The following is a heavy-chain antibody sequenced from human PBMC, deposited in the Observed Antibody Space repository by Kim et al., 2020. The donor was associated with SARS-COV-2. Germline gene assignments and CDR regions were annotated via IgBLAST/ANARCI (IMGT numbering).Heavy chain of an antibody. D-gene: IGHD3-22*01. CDR3: ACPGGDDYDSSGYYLGWYFDL. Sequence: SVKVSCKASGGTFSSYAISWVRQAPGQGLEWMGGIIPIFGTANYAQKFQGRVTITADESTSTAYMELSSLRSEDTAVYYCACPGGDDYDSSGYYLGWYFDLWGRGTLVTVSS. CDR2: IIPIFGTA. CDR1: GGTFSSYA. J-gene: IGHJ2*01. V-gene: IGHV1-69*13.